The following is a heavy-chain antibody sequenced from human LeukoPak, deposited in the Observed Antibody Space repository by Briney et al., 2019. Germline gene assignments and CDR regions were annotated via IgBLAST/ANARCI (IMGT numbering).Heavy chain of an antibody. Sequence: ASVKVSCKASGGTFSNYTISWVRQAPGQGLEWMGRIIPILGIANYAQKFQGRVTITADKSTSTAYMELSSLRSEDTAVYYCARADIAVAAPSDYWGQGTLVTVSS. D-gene: IGHD6-19*01. J-gene: IGHJ4*02. CDR3: ARADIAVAAPSDY. V-gene: IGHV1-69*02. CDR2: IIPILGIA. CDR1: GGTFSNYT.